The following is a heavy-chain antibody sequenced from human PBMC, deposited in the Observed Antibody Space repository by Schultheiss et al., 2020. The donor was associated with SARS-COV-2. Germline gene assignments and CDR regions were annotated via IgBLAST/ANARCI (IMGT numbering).Heavy chain of an antibody. V-gene: IGHV4-31*03. D-gene: IGHD4-17*01. CDR3: ARYNYGDYKIDY. Sequence: SETLSLTCTVSGGSISSGGYYWSWIRQHPGKGLEWIGSIYHSGSTYYNPSLKSRVTISVDTSKNQFSLKLSSVTAADTAVYYCARYNYGDYKIDYWGQGTLVTVSS. J-gene: IGHJ4*02. CDR2: IYHSGST. CDR1: GGSISSGGYY.